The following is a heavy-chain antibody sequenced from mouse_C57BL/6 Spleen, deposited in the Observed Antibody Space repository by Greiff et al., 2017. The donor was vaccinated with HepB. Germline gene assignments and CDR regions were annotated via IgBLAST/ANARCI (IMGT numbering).Heavy chain of an antibody. CDR1: GYTFTDYY. D-gene: IGHD2-3*01. CDR2: IYPGSGNT. J-gene: IGHJ4*01. Sequence: QVQLQQSGPELVKPGASVKISCKASGYTFTDYYINWVKQRPGQGLEWIGWIYPGSGNTKYNEKFKGKATLTVDTSSSTAYMQLSSLTSEDSAVYFCARKTWEGGYYVSDLSDSWAMDYWGQGTSVTVSS. V-gene: IGHV1-84*01. CDR3: ARKTWEGGYYVSDLSDSWAMDY.